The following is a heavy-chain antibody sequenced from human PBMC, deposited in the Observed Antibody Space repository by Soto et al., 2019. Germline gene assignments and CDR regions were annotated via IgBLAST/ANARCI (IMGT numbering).Heavy chain of an antibody. D-gene: IGHD1-1*01. J-gene: IGHJ5*02. Sequence: EVQLVESGGGLVQPGGSLRLSCAVSGFTFSSYSMNWVRQAPGKGLEWVSYISSSSDFIYYADSVKGRFTISRDNAKNSLYLQMNSLRDEDTAVYYCARGDNWNDSPYSWFDPWGQGTLVTVSS. CDR2: ISSSSDFI. CDR3: ARGDNWNDSPYSWFDP. CDR1: GFTFSSYS. V-gene: IGHV3-48*02.